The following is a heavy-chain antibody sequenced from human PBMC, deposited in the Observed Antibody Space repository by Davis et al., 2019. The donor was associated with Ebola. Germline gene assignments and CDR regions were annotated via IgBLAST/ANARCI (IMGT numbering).Heavy chain of an antibody. D-gene: IGHD6-19*01. Sequence: GESLKISCAASGFTFSSYGMHWVRQAPGKGLEWVAVIWYDGSNEYYADSVKGRFTISRDNSKNTLYLQMNSLRAEDTAVYYCARDQEYSSGWFYYYYGMDVWGQGTTVTVSS. J-gene: IGHJ6*02. CDR3: ARDQEYSSGWFYYYYGMDV. V-gene: IGHV3-33*01. CDR1: GFTFSSYG. CDR2: IWYDGSNE.